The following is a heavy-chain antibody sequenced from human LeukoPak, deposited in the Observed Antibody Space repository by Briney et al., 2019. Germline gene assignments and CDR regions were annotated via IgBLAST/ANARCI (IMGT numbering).Heavy chain of an antibody. V-gene: IGHV3-66*01. D-gene: IGHD5/OR15-5a*01. CDR2: IYSGGST. CDR3: ARGSIRGLPPIDY. J-gene: IGHJ4*02. CDR1: GFTVSSNY. Sequence: GGSLRLSCAASGFTVSSNYMSWVRQAPGKGLEWVSVIYSGGSTYYADSVKGRFTISRDNSKNTLYLQMNSLRAEDTAVYYCARGSIRGLPPIDYWGQGTLVTVSS.